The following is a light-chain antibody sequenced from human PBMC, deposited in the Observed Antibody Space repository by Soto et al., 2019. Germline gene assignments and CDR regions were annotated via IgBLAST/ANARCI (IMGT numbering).Light chain of an antibody. CDR2: KAS. Sequence: DIQMTQSPSTLSASVGDRVTITCRASQSISIWLAWYQQKPGKASNLLIYKASSLQSGVPTRFSGSGTGTDFTLTIINLQPDDSATYSCQQHNRFQWTGGQGTKVEV. CDR3: QQHNRFQWT. J-gene: IGKJ1*01. V-gene: IGKV1-5*03. CDR1: QSISIW.